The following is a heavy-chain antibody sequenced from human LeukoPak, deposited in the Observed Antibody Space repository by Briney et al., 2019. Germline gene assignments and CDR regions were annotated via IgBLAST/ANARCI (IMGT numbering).Heavy chain of an antibody. V-gene: IGHV3-23*01. CDR1: GFTFSNYW. CDR2: ISGSGGST. D-gene: IGHD2-2*02. J-gene: IGHJ5*02. Sequence: GGSPRLSCVASGFTFSNYWMSWVRQAPGKGLEWVSAISGSGGSTYYADSVKGRFTISRDNSKNTLYLQMNSLRAEDTAVYYCAKSRRYTTNNWFDPWGQGTLVTVSS. CDR3: AKSRRYTTNNWFDP.